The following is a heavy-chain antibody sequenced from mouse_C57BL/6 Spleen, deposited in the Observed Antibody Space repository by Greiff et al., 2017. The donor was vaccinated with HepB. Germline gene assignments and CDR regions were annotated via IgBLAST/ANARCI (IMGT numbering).Heavy chain of an antibody. D-gene: IGHD2-1*01. J-gene: IGHJ1*03. CDR2: ISYDGSN. V-gene: IGHV3-6*01. CDR3: ARVGNQGWYFDV. CDR1: GYSITSGYY. Sequence: EVKLQESGPGLVKPSQSLSLTCSVTGYSITSGYYWTWIRQFPGNKLEWMGYISYDGSNNYNPSLKNRISITRDTSKNQFFLKLNSVTTEDTATYYCARVGNQGWYFDVWGTGTTVTVSS.